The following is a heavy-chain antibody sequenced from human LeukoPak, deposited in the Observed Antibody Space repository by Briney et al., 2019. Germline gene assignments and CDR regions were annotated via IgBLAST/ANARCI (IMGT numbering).Heavy chain of an antibody. J-gene: IGHJ4*02. Sequence: GGSLRLSCAAAGFTFSSYAMSWVRQAPGKGLEWVSAISGSGGSTYYADSVKGRFTISRDNSKNTLYLQMNSLRAEDTAVYYCARHRSSWLIDYWGQGTLVTVSS. CDR3: ARHRSSWLIDY. D-gene: IGHD6-6*01. CDR1: GFTFSSYA. V-gene: IGHV3-23*01. CDR2: ISGSGGST.